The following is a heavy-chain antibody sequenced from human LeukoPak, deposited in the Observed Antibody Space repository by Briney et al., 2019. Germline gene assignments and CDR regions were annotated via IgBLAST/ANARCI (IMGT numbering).Heavy chain of an antibody. V-gene: IGHV3-23*01. J-gene: IGHJ4*02. CDR1: GFTFGSYA. CDR2: IFGSGGSA. Sequence: GGSLRLSCSASGFTFGSYAMYWVRQAPGKGLGWVSGIFGSGGSAHYADSVKGRFTISRDNSKNTVYLQMDSLRVEDTAIYYCAKTTTGYSSGRYPAWPIDYWGQGTLVTVSS. CDR3: AKTTTGYSSGRYPAWPIDY. D-gene: IGHD2-15*01.